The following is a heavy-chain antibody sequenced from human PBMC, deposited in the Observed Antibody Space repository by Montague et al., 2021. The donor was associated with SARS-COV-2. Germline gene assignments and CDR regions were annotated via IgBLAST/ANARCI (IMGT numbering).Heavy chain of an antibody. CDR2: IKQGGSEK. V-gene: IGHV3-7*01. CDR3: ARVGSSSWYFDY. D-gene: IGHD6-13*01. Sequence: SLRLSCAASGFTFSSYWMSWVRQAPGKGLEWVANIKQGGSEKYYVDSVKGRFTISRDNAKNSLYLQMNSLRAEDTAVYYCARVGSSSWYFDYWGQGTLVTVSS. J-gene: IGHJ4*02. CDR1: GFTFSSYW.